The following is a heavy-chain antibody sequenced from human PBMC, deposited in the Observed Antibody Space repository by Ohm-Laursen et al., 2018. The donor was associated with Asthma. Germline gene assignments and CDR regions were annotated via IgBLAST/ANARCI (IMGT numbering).Heavy chain of an antibody. V-gene: IGHV3-21*01. Sequence: SLRLSCSASGFTFSSYNMNWVRQAPGKGLEWVSSISSSSSYIYYADSVKGRFTISRDNARNSLYLQMNSLRAEDTAVYYCASFPHYGSGSYYNNDAFDIWGQGTMVTVSS. CDR2: ISSSSSYI. J-gene: IGHJ3*02. D-gene: IGHD3-10*01. CDR3: ASFPHYGSGSYYNNDAFDI. CDR1: GFTFSSYN.